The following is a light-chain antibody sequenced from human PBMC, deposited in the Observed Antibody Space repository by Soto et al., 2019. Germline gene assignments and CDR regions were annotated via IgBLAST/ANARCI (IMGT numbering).Light chain of an antibody. Sequence: DIVMTQSPLSLPVTPGEPASISCRSSQSLLHSNGYNYLDWYLQKPGQSPQLLIYLGSNRASGVPDRVSGSGSGTDFTLKISRVEAEDVGVYYCMQALQTPGTFGQGTKLEMK. CDR2: LGS. CDR1: QSLLHSNGYNY. CDR3: MQALQTPGT. J-gene: IGKJ2*02. V-gene: IGKV2-28*01.